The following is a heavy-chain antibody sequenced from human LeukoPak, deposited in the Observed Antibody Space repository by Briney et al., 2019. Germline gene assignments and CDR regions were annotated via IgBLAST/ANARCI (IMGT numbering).Heavy chain of an antibody. CDR2: IKQDGSGK. V-gene: IGHV3-7*02. CDR3: VGLGENY. CDR1: GFTFRRYW. D-gene: IGHD3-10*01. J-gene: IGHJ4*02. Sequence: TGGSLRLSCAASGFTFRRYWMSWARQASGKGLEWVANIKQDGSGKYYVDSVKGRFTISRDNAKNSLYLQMNSLRAEDTAVYYCVGLGENYWGQGTLVTVSS.